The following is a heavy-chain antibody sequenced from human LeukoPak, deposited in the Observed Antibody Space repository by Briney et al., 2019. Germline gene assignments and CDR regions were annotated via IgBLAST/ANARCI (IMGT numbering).Heavy chain of an antibody. J-gene: IGHJ4*02. CDR2: INPNSGST. CDR3: ARYQNLEWLLFDY. V-gene: IGHV1-2*02. D-gene: IGHD3-3*01. Sequence: ASVKVSCKASGYTFTGYYMHWVRQAPGQGLEWMGWINPNSGSTNYAQKFQGRVTMTRDTSISTAYMELSRLRSDDTAVYYCARYQNLEWLLFDYWGQGTLVTVSS. CDR1: GYTFTGYY.